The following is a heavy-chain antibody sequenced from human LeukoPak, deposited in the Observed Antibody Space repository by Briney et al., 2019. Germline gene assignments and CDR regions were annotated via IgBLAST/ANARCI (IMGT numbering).Heavy chain of an antibody. D-gene: IGHD2/OR15-2a*01. V-gene: IGHV1-46*01. CDR2: INPSGGST. CDR3: ARVSSFFEVNFDY. CDR1: GYTFTSYY. Sequence: ASVKVSCKASGYTFTSYYMHWVRQAPGQGLEWMGIINPSGGSTSYAQKFQGRVTMTRDTSISTAYMELSRLRSDDTAVYYCARVSSFFEVNFDYWGQGTLVTVS. J-gene: IGHJ4*02.